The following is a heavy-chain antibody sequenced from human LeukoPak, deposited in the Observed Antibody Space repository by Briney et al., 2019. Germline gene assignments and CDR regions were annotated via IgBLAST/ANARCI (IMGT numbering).Heavy chain of an antibody. V-gene: IGHV1-69*04. J-gene: IGHJ4*02. CDR2: LIPLLGIT. CDR3: ARDRSTLKYCSSTSCSDY. D-gene: IGHD2-2*01. CDR1: GGTFSSYA. Sequence: SVKVSCKASGGTFSSYAISWVRQAPGQGLEWMGRLIPLLGITNYTQNFQGRVTITADKSTSTAYMELSSLRSEDTAVYYCARDRSTLKYCSSTSCSDYWGQGTLVTVSS.